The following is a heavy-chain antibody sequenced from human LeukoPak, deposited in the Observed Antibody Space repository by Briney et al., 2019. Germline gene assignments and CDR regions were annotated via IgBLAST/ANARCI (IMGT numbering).Heavy chain of an antibody. CDR2: IYYSGST. Sequence: SETLSLTCTVSGGSISSSSYYWGWIRQPPGKGLEWIGSIYYSGSTYYNPSLKSRVTITVDTSKNQFSLKLSSVTAADTAVYYCARVLSKRRAYYFDYWGQGTLVTVSS. D-gene: IGHD5-24*01. V-gene: IGHV4-39*07. J-gene: IGHJ4*02. CDR3: ARVLSKRRAYYFDY. CDR1: GGSISSSSYY.